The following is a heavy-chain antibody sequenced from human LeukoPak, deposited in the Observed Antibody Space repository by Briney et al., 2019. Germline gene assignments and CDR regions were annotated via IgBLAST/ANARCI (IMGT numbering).Heavy chain of an antibody. J-gene: IGHJ4*02. V-gene: IGHV3-30*02. D-gene: IGHD1-26*01. Sequence: GGSLRLSCAASGFTFSSYSMNWVRQAPGKGLEWVAFIRYDGSNKYYADSVKGRFTISRDNSKNTLYLQMNSLRAEDTAVYYCAKDLRSGDPFSGYDYWGQGTLVTVSS. CDR2: IRYDGSNK. CDR3: AKDLRSGDPFSGYDY. CDR1: GFTFSSYS.